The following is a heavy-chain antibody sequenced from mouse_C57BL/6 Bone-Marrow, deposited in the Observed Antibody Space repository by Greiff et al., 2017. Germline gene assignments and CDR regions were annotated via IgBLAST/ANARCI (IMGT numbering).Heavy chain of an antibody. CDR2: ISGGGGNT. CDR3: SSHVTTVLATKYFDV. V-gene: IGHV5-9*01. Sequence: EVMLVESGGGLVKPGGSLKLSCAASGFTFSSYTMTWVRQTPEKRLQWVAAISGGGGNTYYPARVKGRFTISIDTDKNNLYMQMYSLRSDDTAVDYCSSHVTTVLATKYFDVWGTGTTVTVSS. CDR1: GFTFSSYT. D-gene: IGHD2-12*01. J-gene: IGHJ1*03.